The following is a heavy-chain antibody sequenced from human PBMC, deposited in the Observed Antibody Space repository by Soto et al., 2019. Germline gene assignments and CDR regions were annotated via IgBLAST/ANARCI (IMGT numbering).Heavy chain of an antibody. V-gene: IGHV3-30*16. CDR1: GFIFGSYA. CDR2: LSTDGSTP. Sequence: GGSLRLSCAASGFIFGSYAMNWVRQVPGKGPEWVAVLSTDGSTPYYADSVRGRFTISRDNSKNTLFLQMNSLRPEDTAIYFCAKSYDLWSPYLSFGDQRDPWGQGTLVTVSS. CDR3: AKSYDLWSPYLSFGDQRDP. J-gene: IGHJ5*02. D-gene: IGHD3-3*01.